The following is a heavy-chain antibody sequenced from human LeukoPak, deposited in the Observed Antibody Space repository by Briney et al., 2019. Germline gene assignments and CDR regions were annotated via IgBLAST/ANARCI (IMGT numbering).Heavy chain of an antibody. J-gene: IGHJ4*02. Sequence: SETLSLTCTVSGGSISSSSYYWGWIRQPPGKGLEWIGSIYYSGSTYYNPSLKSRVTISLDTSKNQFSLKLSSVTAADTAVYYCTRDSFRGRFYFDSWGQGTLVAVSS. CDR1: GGSISSSSYY. CDR3: TRDSFRGRFYFDS. V-gene: IGHV4-39*07. D-gene: IGHD3-10*01. CDR2: IYYSGST.